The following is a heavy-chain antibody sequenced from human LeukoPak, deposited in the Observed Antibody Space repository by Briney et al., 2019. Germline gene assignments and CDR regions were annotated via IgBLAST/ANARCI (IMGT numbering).Heavy chain of an antibody. J-gene: IGHJ2*01. V-gene: IGHV4-59*01. Sequence: SESLSLTCTVSDGSITNYDWSWVRQPPGKGLEFIGHVHYSGTANYNPSLRSRVTIDTSKKHFFLKLKSVTAADTAVYYCARVGYCSHGSCLRLDWYFDLWGRGTLVTVSS. CDR1: DGSITNYD. CDR3: ARVGYCSHGSCLRLDWYFDL. CDR2: VHYSGTA. D-gene: IGHD2-15*01.